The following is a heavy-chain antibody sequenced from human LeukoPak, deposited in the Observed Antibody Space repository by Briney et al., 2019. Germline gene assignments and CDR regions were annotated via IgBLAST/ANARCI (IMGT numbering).Heavy chain of an antibody. CDR1: GYTFTSYY. Sequence: GASVKVSCRASGYTFTSYYMHWVRQAPGQGLEWMGIINPSGGSTSYAQKFQGRVTMTRDMSTSTVYMELSSLRSEDTAVYYCARPVGATWDYFDYWGQGTLVTVSS. V-gene: IGHV1-46*01. CDR3: ARPVGATWDYFDY. CDR2: INPSGGST. J-gene: IGHJ4*02. D-gene: IGHD1-26*01.